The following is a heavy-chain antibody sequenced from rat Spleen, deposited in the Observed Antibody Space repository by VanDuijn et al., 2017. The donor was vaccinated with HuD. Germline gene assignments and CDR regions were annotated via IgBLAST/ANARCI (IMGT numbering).Heavy chain of an antibody. CDR1: GFTFSDYA. Sequence: EVQLVESGGGLVQPGRSMKLSCAASGFTFSDYAMAWVRQAPKKGLEWVASISYEGSTTHYGDSVKGRFTISRDSAESTLYLQMNSLRSEDTAKYYCARKGYGGYSPWDYWGQGVMVTVSS. D-gene: IGHD1-11*01. CDR3: ARKGYGGYSPWDY. V-gene: IGHV5-22*01. CDR2: ISYEGSTT. J-gene: IGHJ2*01.